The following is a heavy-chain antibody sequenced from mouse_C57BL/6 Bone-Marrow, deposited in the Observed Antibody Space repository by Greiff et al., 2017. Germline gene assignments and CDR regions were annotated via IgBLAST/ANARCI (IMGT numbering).Heavy chain of an antibody. D-gene: IGHD1-1*02. J-gene: IGHJ4*01. V-gene: IGHV5-15*01. CDR1: GFTFSDYG. CDR2: ISNLAYSI. Sequence: EVQLQASGGGLVQPGGSLKLSCAASGFTFSDYGMAWVRQAPRKGPEWVAFISNLAYSIYYADTVTGRFTISRENAKNTLYLEMSSLRSEDTAMYYCARHGIYAMDYWGQGTSVTVSS. CDR3: ARHGIYAMDY.